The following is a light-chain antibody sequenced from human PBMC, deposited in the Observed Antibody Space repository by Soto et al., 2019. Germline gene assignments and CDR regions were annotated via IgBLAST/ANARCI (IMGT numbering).Light chain of an antibody. Sequence: QSVLTQSPSASATPGQRVTISCSGSSSNIGSNYVYWYQQFPGTAPKLLIYRNNQRPSGVPDRFSGSKSGTSASLGISGLRSEDEADYYCATWDDGLSGPVFGGGTKLTVL. J-gene: IGLJ2*01. CDR1: SSNIGSNY. CDR3: ATWDDGLSGPV. CDR2: RNN. V-gene: IGLV1-47*01.